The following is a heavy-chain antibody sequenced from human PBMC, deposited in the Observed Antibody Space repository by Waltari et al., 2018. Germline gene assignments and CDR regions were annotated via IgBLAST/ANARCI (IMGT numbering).Heavy chain of an antibody. Sequence: QASLVESGGALVRPGGSLRLSCTASGFAFRDFYMTWIRQAPGKGLECISYISSSGDTIYYADSVKGRFVVSRDNAENSLFLEMNNLRVNDSAVYYCARGSVADPWGPGTLVSVSS. CDR2: ISSSGDTI. CDR3: ARGSVADP. J-gene: IGHJ5*02. D-gene: IGHD6-19*01. CDR1: GFAFRDFY. V-gene: IGHV3-11*04.